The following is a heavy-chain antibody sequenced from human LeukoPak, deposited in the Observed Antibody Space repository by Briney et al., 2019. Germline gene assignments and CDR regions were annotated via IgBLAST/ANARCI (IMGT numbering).Heavy chain of an antibody. CDR1: GFTFSTYN. CDR3: ARVDRRGDYYYYGMDV. Sequence: GGSLRLSCAASGFTFSTYNMNWVRQAPGKGLEWVSSISSVSAYRYYADSVRGRFTISRDNAKNSLYLQMNSLRAEDTAVYYCARVDRRGDYYYYGMDVWGQGTTVTVSS. J-gene: IGHJ6*02. V-gene: IGHV3-21*01. CDR2: ISSVSAYR.